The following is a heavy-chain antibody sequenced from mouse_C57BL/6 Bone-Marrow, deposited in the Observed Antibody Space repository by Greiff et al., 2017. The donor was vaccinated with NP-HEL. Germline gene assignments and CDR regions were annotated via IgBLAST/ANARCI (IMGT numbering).Heavy chain of an antibody. J-gene: IGHJ2*01. D-gene: IGHD1-1*01. CDR3: TGYGSSLYYFDY. V-gene: IGHV6-6*01. CDR1: GFTFSDAW. CDR2: IRNKANNHAT. Sequence: EVKLMESGGGLVQPGGSMKLSCAASGFTFSDAWMDWVRQSPEKGLEWVAEIRNKANNHATYYAESVKGRFTISRDDSKSSVYLQMNSLRAEDTGIYYCTGYGSSLYYFDYWGQGTTLTVSS.